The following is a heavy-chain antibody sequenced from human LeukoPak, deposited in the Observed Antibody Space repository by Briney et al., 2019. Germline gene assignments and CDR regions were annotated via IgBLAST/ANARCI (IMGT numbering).Heavy chain of an antibody. V-gene: IGHV1-46*01. Sequence: ASVKVSCKASGYTFTGYYMHWVRQAPGQGLEWMGIINPSGGSTSYAQKFQGRVTMTRDMSTSTVYMELSSLRPEDTAVYYCAREVDYSGSGSYYPSYYCYYMDVWGKGTTVTVSS. J-gene: IGHJ6*03. CDR1: GYTFTGYY. D-gene: IGHD3-10*01. CDR3: AREVDYSGSGSYYPSYYCYYMDV. CDR2: INPSGGST.